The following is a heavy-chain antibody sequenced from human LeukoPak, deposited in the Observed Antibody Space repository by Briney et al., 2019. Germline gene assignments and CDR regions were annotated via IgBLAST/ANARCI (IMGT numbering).Heavy chain of an antibody. CDR2: IYHSGSA. V-gene: IGHV4-38-2*01. CDR3: ARAHVLRFLEWAANFDY. D-gene: IGHD3-3*01. J-gene: IGHJ4*02. CDR1: GYSISSGYY. Sequence: SETLSLTCAVSGYSISSGYYWGWIRQPPGKGLEWIGSIYHSGSAYYNPSLKSRVTISVDTSKNQFSLKLSSVTAADTAVYYCARAHVLRFLEWAANFDYWGQGTLVTVSS.